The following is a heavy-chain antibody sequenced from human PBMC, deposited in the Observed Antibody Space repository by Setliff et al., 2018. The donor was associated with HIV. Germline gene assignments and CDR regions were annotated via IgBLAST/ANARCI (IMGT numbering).Heavy chain of an antibody. D-gene: IGHD2-21*02. CDR3: TRHILAYCAGDCYSLDY. J-gene: IGHJ4*02. CDR1: GYSFTSYW. V-gene: IGHV5-51*01. Sequence: GESLKISCKGSGYSFTSYWIAWVRQMPGKGLEWMGIIYPGDSHTRYSPSFQGQVTFSADKSISTAYLQWSSLKASDTAIYYCTRHILAYCAGDCYSLDYWGQGTLVTVSS. CDR2: IYPGDSHT.